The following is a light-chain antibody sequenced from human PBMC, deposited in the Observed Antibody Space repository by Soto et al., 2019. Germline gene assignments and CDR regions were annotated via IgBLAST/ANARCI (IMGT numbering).Light chain of an antibody. CDR2: DAS. CDR1: QSVSSY. V-gene: IGKV3D-15*01. CDR3: QQYNSWPPIT. Sequence: EIVLTQSPATLSLSPWERATLSCRASQSVSSYLAWYQQKPGQAPRLLICDASNRATGIPARFSGSGSGTEFTLTISSLQSEDFAVYYCQQYNSWPPITFGQGTRLEIK. J-gene: IGKJ5*01.